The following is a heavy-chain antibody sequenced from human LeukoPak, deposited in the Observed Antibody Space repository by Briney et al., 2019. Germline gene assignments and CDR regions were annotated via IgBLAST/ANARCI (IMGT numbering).Heavy chain of an antibody. CDR3: ARAPGGFGGPRDYYYYMDV. V-gene: IGHV5-51*01. D-gene: IGHD3-10*01. Sequence: GESLKISCKGSGYSFTTYWIGWVCQMPGKGLEWMGIIYPGDSDTRYSPSFQGQVTISADKSISTAYLQWSSLKASDTAMYYCARAPGGFGGPRDYYYYMDVWGKGTTVTVSS. J-gene: IGHJ6*03. CDR2: IYPGDSDT. CDR1: GYSFTTYW.